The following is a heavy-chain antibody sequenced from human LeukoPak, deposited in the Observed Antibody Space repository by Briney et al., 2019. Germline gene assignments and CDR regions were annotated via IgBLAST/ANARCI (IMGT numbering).Heavy chain of an antibody. J-gene: IGHJ4*02. D-gene: IGHD6-19*01. CDR1: GFTFSSYH. CDR3: ARGGGKSSGWPYFDN. Sequence: PGGSLRLSCAASGFTFSSYHMNWVRHAPGKGLEWLSYISSSSSRIFDADSVKGRFTVSRDNAKNSLYLQMRSLRAEDTAVYYCARGGGKSSGWPYFDNWGQGILVTVSS. V-gene: IGHV3-48*01. CDR2: ISSSSSRI.